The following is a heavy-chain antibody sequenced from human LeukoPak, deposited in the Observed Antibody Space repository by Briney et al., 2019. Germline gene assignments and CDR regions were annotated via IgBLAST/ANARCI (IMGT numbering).Heavy chain of an antibody. CDR2: MNPNSGNT. V-gene: IGHV1-8*01. J-gene: IGHJ4*02. D-gene: IGHD3-3*01. Sequence: ASVKVSCKASGYTFTSYDINRVRQATGQGLEWMGWMNPNSGNTGYAQKFQGRITMTRNTSISTAYMELSSLRSEDTAVYYCAREYYDFWSGYYTLDVWGQGTLVTVSS. CDR1: GYTFTSYD. CDR3: AREYYDFWSGYYTLDV.